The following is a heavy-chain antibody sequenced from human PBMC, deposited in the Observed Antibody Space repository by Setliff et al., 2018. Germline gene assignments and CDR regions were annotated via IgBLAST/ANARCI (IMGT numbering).Heavy chain of an antibody. D-gene: IGHD2-15*01. J-gene: IGHJ4*02. CDR2: IDPSGDT. V-gene: IGHV4-61*10. Sequence: SETLSLTCTVSGGSISSGSHYWTWIRQPTGKRLEWIGHIDPSGDTNYSPSLKSRVTISLDTPKNQFSLRLSSVTAADTAVYYCARTRYGLGGRPYWGQGTLVTVSS. CDR3: ARTRYGLGGRPY. CDR1: GGSISSGSHY.